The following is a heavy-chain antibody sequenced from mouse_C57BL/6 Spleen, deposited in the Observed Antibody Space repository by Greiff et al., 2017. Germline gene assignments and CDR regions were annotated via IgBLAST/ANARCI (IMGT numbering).Heavy chain of an antibody. CDR2: IWGGGST. CDR1: GFSLTSYG. J-gene: IGHJ3*01. D-gene: IGHD2-4*01. V-gene: IGHV2-9*01. Sequence: VQGVESGPGLVAPSPCLTITCTVSGFSLTSYGVDWVRQPPGKGLEWLGVIWGGGSTNYNSELMSRLSISKDNSKSQGVLKMNSRQTDDTAMYYCAKRDDDYDVGWFAYWGQETLVTVSA. CDR3: AKRDDDYDVGWFAY.